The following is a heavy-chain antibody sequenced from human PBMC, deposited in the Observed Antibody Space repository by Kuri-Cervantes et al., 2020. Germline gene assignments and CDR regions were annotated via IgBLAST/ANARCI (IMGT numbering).Heavy chain of an antibody. CDR1: GGSFSGYN. CDR2: INHTGST. D-gene: IGHD3-10*01. CDR3: ARPIYYGSGSYAF. Sequence: SQTLSLTCAVYGGSFSGYNWNWIRQPPGKGLEWIGEINHTGSTNCNPSLKSRVTISIDTSKNQFSLNLSSVTAADTAVYYCARPIYYGSGSYAFWSQGTLVTTPQ. J-gene: IGHJ4*02. V-gene: IGHV4-34*01.